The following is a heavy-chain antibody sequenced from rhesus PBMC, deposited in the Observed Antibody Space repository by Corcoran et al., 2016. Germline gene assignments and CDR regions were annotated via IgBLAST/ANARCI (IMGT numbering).Heavy chain of an antibody. J-gene: IGHJ4*01. Sequence: QVQLQESGPGVVKPSETLSLTCAVSGASISDRYRWSWIRQPPGKGLELIGHIYGSTTSTNYNTSLKSRVTISKDTSKNQFSLKLSSVTAADTAVYYCASLYGYYFDYWGQGVLVTVSS. D-gene: IGHD3-9*01. CDR2: IYGSTTST. CDR3: ASLYGYYFDY. CDR1: GASISDRYR. V-gene: IGHV4S10*01.